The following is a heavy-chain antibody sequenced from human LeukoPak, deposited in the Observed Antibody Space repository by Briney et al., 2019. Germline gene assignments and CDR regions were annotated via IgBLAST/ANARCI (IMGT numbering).Heavy chain of an antibody. CDR2: IYTSGST. V-gene: IGHV4-4*07. Sequence: ASETLSLTCTVSGGSISSYYWSWIRQPAGKGLEWIGHIYTSGSTNYNPSLKSRVTMSVDTSKNQFSLKLSSVTAADTAVYYCARDLSDYGSRRTWFDPWGQGTLVTVSS. CDR3: ARDLSDYGSRRTWFDP. D-gene: IGHD4-17*01. J-gene: IGHJ5*02. CDR1: GGSISSYY.